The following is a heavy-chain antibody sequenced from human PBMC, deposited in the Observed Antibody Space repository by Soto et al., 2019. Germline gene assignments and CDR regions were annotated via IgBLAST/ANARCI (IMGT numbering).Heavy chain of an antibody. CDR1: GGSVYSNGHY. CDR3: GKILVGATGHTDADS. Sequence: SETLSLTCIVSGGSVYSNGHYWGWIRQPPGKGLEWIGSIDNNGVTNYNPSLKSPVTISRDTSKNQFSLRLTSVTAADTAVYYCGKILVGATGHTDADSWGPGTLVTVSS. CDR2: IDNNGVT. V-gene: IGHV4-39*01. J-gene: IGHJ4*02. D-gene: IGHD2-15*01.